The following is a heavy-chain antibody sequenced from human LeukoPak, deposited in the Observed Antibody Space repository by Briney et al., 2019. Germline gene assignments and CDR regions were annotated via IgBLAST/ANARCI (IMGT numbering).Heavy chain of an antibody. J-gene: IGHJ3*02. CDR1: GFTFSSYA. D-gene: IGHD3-10*01. CDR2: ISGSGGST. V-gene: IGHV3-23*01. CDR3: ARDRMVRGAGVGDAFDI. Sequence: GGSLRLSCAASGFTFSSYAMSWVRQAPGKGLEWVSAISGSGGSTYYADSVKGRFTISRDNSKNTLYLQMNSLRVEDTAVYYCARDRMVRGAGVGDAFDIWGQGTMVTVSS.